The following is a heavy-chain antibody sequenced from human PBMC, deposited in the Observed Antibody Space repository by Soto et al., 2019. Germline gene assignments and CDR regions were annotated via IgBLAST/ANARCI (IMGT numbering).Heavy chain of an antibody. CDR3: AGVLSPFHGESQHDAFDI. CDR1: GFTFSDYY. J-gene: IGHJ3*02. D-gene: IGHD3-3*02. CDR2: ISSSGSTI. Sequence: QVQLVESGGGLVKPGGSLRLSCAASGFTFSDYYMSWIRQAPGKGLEWVSYISSSGSTIYYAVSVKGRFTISRDNAKNSMYLQMNSLRAEDTAVYYCAGVLSPFHGESQHDAFDIWGQGTMVTVSS. V-gene: IGHV3-11*01.